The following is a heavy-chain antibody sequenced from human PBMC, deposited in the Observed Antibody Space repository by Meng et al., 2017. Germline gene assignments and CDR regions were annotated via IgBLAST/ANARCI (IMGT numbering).Heavy chain of an antibody. Sequence: QGKLVQSGAEVKKPGASVQVSCKASGYTFTSYDINWVRQATGQGLEWMGWMNPNSGNTDYAQKFQGRVTMSRNTSINTAYMELSSLRSDDTAVYFCARANTYSGYDYGYWGQGTLVTVSS. CDR2: MNPNSGNT. CDR3: ARANTYSGYDYGY. CDR1: GYTFTSYD. V-gene: IGHV1-8*01. J-gene: IGHJ4*02. D-gene: IGHD5-12*01.